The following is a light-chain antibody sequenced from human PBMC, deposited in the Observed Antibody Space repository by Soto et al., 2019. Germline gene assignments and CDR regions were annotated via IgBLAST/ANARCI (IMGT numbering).Light chain of an antibody. CDR1: SSDVGDYNS. CDR2: EVS. V-gene: IGLV2-14*01. CDR3: SSYTSSSTLV. Sequence: QSVLTQPASVSGSPGQSITISCTGTSSDVGDYNSVSWYQQHPGNAPKLIIYEVSNRPSGVSTRFSGSKSGNTASLTISGLQAEDEADYFCSSYTSSSTLVFGGGTKLTVL. J-gene: IGLJ3*02.